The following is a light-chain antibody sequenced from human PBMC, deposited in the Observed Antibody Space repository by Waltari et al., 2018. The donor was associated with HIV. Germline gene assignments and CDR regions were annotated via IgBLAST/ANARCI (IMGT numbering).Light chain of an antibody. CDR3: QQYNNWPRT. CDR2: CAS. V-gene: IGKV3-15*01. Sequence: EIVMTQSPVTLSVSPGESGTLSCRASQSFNNTLAWYQHKPGQAPKLLIYCASTRATGIPARFSGSGSGTDFSLNISTLQSEDFAVYYCQQYNNWPRTFGRGTKVEIK. CDR1: QSFNNT. J-gene: IGKJ1*01.